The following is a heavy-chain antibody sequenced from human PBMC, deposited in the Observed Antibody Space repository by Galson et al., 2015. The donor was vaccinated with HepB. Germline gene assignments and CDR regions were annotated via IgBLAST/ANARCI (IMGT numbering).Heavy chain of an antibody. CDR2: ISGSGGST. Sequence: SLRLSCAPSGFTFSSYAMSWVRQAPGKGLEWVPAISGSGGSTYYADSVKGRFTISRDNSKNTLYLQMNSLRAEDTAVYYCAKYPLVVPAAPTNWFDPWVQGALVTVSS. CDR3: AKYPLVVPAAPTNWFDP. V-gene: IGHV3-23*01. CDR1: GFTFSSYA. D-gene: IGHD2-2*01. J-gene: IGHJ5*02.